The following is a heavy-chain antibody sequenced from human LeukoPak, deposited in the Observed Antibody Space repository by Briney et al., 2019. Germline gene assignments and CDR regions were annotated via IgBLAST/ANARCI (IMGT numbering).Heavy chain of an antibody. CDR3: ARVRGYDTRDLDY. Sequence: GGSLRLSCAASGFTFSSYGMHWVHQAPGKGLEWVAVISYDGSNKYYADSVKGRFTISRDNSKNTLYLQMNSLRAEDTAVYYCARVRGYDTRDLDYWGQGTLVTVSS. CDR1: GFTFSSYG. D-gene: IGHD5-12*01. CDR2: ISYDGSNK. V-gene: IGHV3-30*03. J-gene: IGHJ4*02.